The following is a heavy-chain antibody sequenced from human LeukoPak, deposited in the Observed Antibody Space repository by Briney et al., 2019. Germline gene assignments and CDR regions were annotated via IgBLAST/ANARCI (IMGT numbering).Heavy chain of an antibody. J-gene: IGHJ6*02. CDR3: ARLAAAYYGMDV. CDR1: GGSISSYY. V-gene: IGHV4-59*08. Sequence: PSETLSLTCTVSGGSISSYYWSWIRQPPEKGLEWIGYIYYSGSTNYNPSLKCRVTMSVDTSKNQFSLKLSSVTAADTAVYYCARLAAAYYGMDVWGQGTTVTVSS. CDR2: IYYSGST. D-gene: IGHD6-13*01.